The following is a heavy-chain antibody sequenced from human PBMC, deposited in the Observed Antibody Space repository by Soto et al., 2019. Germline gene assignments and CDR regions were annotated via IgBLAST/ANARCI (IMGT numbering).Heavy chain of an antibody. CDR2: INPNSGGT. J-gene: IGHJ6*02. D-gene: IGHD1-26*01. CDR3: ARGGAAPSGYCYYGMDA. Sequence: ASVKVSCKASGYTFTGYYMHWVRQAPGQGLEWMGWINPNSGGTNYAQKFQGWVTMTRDTSISTAYMELSRLRSDDTAVYYCARGGAAPSGYCYYGMDAWGQGTTVTVSS. V-gene: IGHV1-2*04. CDR1: GYTFTGYY.